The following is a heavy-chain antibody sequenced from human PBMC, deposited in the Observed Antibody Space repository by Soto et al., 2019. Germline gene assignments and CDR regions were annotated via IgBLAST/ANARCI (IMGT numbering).Heavy chain of an antibody. CDR2: IIPIFGTA. J-gene: IGHJ4*02. CDR1: GGTFSSYA. D-gene: IGHD3-22*01. Sequence: QVQLVQSGAEVQKPGSSVKVSCKASGGTFSSYAISWVRQAPGQGLEWMGGIIPIFGTANHAQKFQGRVTIIAVESTSTVYMELSSLRSEDTAMYYCARGWGYDSNDYYYAYWGQGTLVIVSS. V-gene: IGHV1-69*01. CDR3: ARGWGYDSNDYYYAY.